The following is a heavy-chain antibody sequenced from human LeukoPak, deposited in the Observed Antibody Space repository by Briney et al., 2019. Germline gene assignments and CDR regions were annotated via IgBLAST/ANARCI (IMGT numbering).Heavy chain of an antibody. D-gene: IGHD3-10*01. J-gene: IGHJ5*02. Sequence: SETLSLTCAVYSGSFSGYYWSWIRQPPGKGLEWIGEINHSGSTNYNPSLKSRVTISVDTSKNQFSLKLSSVTAADTAVYYCARHVRLHYYGSGSSWFDPWGQGTLVTVSS. CDR2: INHSGST. CDR3: ARHVRLHYYGSGSSWFDP. CDR1: SGSFSGYY. V-gene: IGHV4-34*01.